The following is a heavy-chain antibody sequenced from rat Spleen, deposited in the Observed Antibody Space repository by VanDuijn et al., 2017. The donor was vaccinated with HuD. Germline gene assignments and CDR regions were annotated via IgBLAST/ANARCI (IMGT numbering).Heavy chain of an antibody. CDR2: ISYDGRIT. CDR1: GFTFSNYG. Sequence: EVQLVESGGGLVQPGRSLKLSCAASGFTFSNYGMAWVRQAPTKGLEWVATISYDGRITYYRDSVKGLFTISRDNAQNTLYLQMNKLGSEDTGIYYCVREDLGINYWGQGVTVTVTS. CDR3: VREDLGINY. D-gene: IGHD1-9*01. V-gene: IGHV5-29*01. J-gene: IGHJ2*01.